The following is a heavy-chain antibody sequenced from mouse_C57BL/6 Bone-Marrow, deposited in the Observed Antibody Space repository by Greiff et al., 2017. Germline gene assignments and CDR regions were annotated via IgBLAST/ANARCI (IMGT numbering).Heavy chain of an antibody. D-gene: IGHD3-2*02. CDR3: ARRAGSSGYGAWFAY. Sequence: QVQLQQSGAELVMPGASVKLSCKASGYTFTSYWMHWVKQRPGQGLEWIGEIDPSDSYTNYNQKFKGKSTLTVDKSSSTAYMQLSSLTSEDSAVYDCARRAGSSGYGAWFAYWGQGTLVTVSA. J-gene: IGHJ3*01. V-gene: IGHV1-69*01. CDR1: GYTFTSYW. CDR2: IDPSDSYT.